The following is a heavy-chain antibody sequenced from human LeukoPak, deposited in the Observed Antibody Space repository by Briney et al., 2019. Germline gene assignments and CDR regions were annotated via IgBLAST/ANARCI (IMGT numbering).Heavy chain of an antibody. J-gene: IGHJ4*02. CDR3: ARRRMYYDILTGPKAWGYYFDY. V-gene: IGHV4-39*01. D-gene: IGHD3-9*01. CDR1: GGSISSSSYY. Sequence: KPPETLSLTCTVSGGSISSSSYYWGWIRQPPGKGLEWIGSIYYSGSTYYNPSLKSRVTISVDTSKNQFSLKLSSVTAADTAVYYCARRRMYYDILTGPKAWGYYFDYWGQGTLVTVSS. CDR2: IYYSGST.